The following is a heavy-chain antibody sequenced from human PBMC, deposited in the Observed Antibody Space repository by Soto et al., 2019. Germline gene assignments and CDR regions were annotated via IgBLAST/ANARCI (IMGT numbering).Heavy chain of an antibody. D-gene: IGHD3-3*01. CDR3: ARGGVSTRTFDY. J-gene: IGHJ4*02. Sequence: PGESLKISCKGSGYNFAGYWIAWVRQMPGKGLELMGIIYPSDSDTRYRPSFQGQVTISADKSIGSAYLQWSSLRASDTAMYYCARGGVSTRTFDYWGQGTPVTVYS. V-gene: IGHV5-51*01. CDR2: IYPSDSDT. CDR1: GYNFAGYW.